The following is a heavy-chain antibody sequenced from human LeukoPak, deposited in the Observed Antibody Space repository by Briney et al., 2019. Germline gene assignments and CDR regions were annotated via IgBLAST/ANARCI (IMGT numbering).Heavy chain of an antibody. D-gene: IGHD4-17*01. CDR2: ISGSGGST. CDR3: AKGVTVTKAPIAY. V-gene: IGHV3-23*01. CDR1: VYTFSSCA. Sequence: GGSLRLSCAASVYTFSSCAMSGVPGAPRKGLEGVSAISGSGGSTYYADSVKSRFTISRDNSKNTLYLQMNSRRAEDTAVYHCAKGVTVTKAPIAYWGGGPLVTVSS. J-gene: IGHJ4*02.